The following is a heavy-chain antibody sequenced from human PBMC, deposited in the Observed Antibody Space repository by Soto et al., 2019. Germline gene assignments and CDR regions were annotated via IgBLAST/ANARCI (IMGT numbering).Heavy chain of an antibody. CDR3: ARDEGHGSHFGLDV. CDR1: GDSISSRNW. CDR2: IFHSGST. J-gene: IGHJ6*02. D-gene: IGHD6-25*01. V-gene: IGHV4-4*02. Sequence: SETLSLTCAVSGDSISSRNWWSWVRQPPGKGLEWIGDIFHSGSTNYNPSLKSRVTISVDKSENQFSLKLSSVTAADTAVYYCARDEGHGSHFGLDVWGQGTTVTVS.